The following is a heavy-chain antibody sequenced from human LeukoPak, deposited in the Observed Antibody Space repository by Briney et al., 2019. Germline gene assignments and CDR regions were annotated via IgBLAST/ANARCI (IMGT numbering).Heavy chain of an antibody. CDR3: AWSMPYYFDY. D-gene: IGHD2-2*01. Sequence: GGSLRLSCAASGFTFSSYSMNWVRQAPGKGLEWVSSISSSSSYIYYADSVKGRFTISRDNAKNSLYLQMNSLRAEDAAVYYCAWSMPYYFDYWGQGTLVTVSS. J-gene: IGHJ4*02. CDR1: GFTFSSYS. CDR2: ISSSSSYI. V-gene: IGHV3-21*01.